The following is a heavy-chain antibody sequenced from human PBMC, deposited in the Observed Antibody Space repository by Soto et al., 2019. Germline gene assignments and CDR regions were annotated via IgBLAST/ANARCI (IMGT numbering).Heavy chain of an antibody. CDR2: VYSAGNT. Sequence: EVQLVESGGGLIQPGGSLRLSCAASGFTVSSNYMGWVRQAPGKGLEYVSVVYSAGNTYYADSVKGRFTISRDSSENTLFLQMNSLRAEDTAVYFCARAVGSSGDWAEYFQHWGQGTLVTVSS. D-gene: IGHD2-21*02. V-gene: IGHV3-53*01. CDR1: GFTVSSNY. J-gene: IGHJ1*01. CDR3: ARAVGSSGDWAEYFQH.